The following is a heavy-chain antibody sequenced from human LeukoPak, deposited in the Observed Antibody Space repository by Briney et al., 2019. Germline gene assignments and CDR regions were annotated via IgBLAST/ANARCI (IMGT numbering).Heavy chain of an antibody. Sequence: PSETLSLTCAVSGGSFSGYYWSWIRQPPGKGLEWVGEINHSGSTNYNPALKSRVTISVDTSKNQFFLKLSSVAAADTAVYYLARVRPGYYYFYMDVGGKGTTVTVSS. D-gene: IGHD1-1*01. J-gene: IGHJ6*03. CDR1: GGSFSGYY. CDR3: ARVRPGYYYFYMDV. CDR2: INHSGST. V-gene: IGHV4-34*01.